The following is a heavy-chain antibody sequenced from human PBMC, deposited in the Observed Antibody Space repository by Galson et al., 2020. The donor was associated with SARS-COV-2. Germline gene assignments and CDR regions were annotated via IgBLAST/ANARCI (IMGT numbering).Heavy chain of an antibody. Sequence: GESLKISCVASGFSFSDYYMSWIRQAPGKGLEWISYISSSGSYTNYADSVKGRFTISRDNAKNSLYLEVNSLRAEDTAVYYCARNGRECSGGICYGAEYFQNWGQGTLVTVSS. CDR3: ARNGRECSGGICYGAEYFQN. J-gene: IGHJ1*01. CDR1: GFSFSDYY. CDR2: ISSSGSYT. V-gene: IGHV3-11*06. D-gene: IGHD2-15*01.